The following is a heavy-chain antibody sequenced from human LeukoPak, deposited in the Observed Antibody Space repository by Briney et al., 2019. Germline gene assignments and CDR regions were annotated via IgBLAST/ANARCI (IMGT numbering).Heavy chain of an antibody. Sequence: PSETLSLTCAVYGGSFSGYYWSWIRQPPGKGLEWIGEINHSGSTNYNPSLKSRVTISVDTSKNQVSLKLSSVTAADTAVYYCARSSGSGPAYYYGLDVWGQGTTVTVFS. CDR3: ARSSGSGPAYYYGLDV. CDR2: INHSGST. CDR1: GGSFSGYY. J-gene: IGHJ6*02. V-gene: IGHV4-34*01. D-gene: IGHD6-19*01.